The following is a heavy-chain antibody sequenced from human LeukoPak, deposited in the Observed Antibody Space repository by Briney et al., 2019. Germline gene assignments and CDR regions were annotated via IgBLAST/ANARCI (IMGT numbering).Heavy chain of an antibody. CDR3: ARGSSAAGEVDY. CDR2: MNPNSGNT. Sequence: GASVTVSCKASGYTFTSYDINWVRQAPGQGLEWMGWMNPNSGNTGYAQKFQGRVTMTRNTSISTAYMELSSLRSEDTAVYYCARGSSAAGEVDYWGQGTLVTVSS. V-gene: IGHV1-8*01. CDR1: GYTFTSYD. D-gene: IGHD6-13*01. J-gene: IGHJ4*02.